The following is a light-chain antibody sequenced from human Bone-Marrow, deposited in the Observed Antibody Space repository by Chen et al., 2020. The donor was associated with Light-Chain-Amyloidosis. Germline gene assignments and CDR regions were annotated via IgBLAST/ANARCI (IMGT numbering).Light chain of an antibody. CDR2: SDN. V-gene: IGLV1-44*01. CDR3: ATWDDSLTGRV. J-gene: IGLJ3*02. Sequence: QSVMTQPPTASGPPGQRVTISCSGSSSNIGSNTVDWFQQLPGTAPKLLIHSDNQRPSGVPDRFSGSKSDTSASLAISGLQSEDEADYYCATWDDSLTGRVFGGATKLTVL. CDR1: SSNIGSNT.